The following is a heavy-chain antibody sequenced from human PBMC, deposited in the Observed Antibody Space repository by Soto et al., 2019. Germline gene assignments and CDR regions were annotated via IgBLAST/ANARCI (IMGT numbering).Heavy chain of an antibody. CDR3: ARVRWQTNYYYYGMDV. Sequence: GESLKISCNGSGYSFTIYCISLVLQMPGKGLEWMGRIDPSDSYTNYSPSFQGHVTISAVKSISTAYLQWSSLKASDTAMYYCARVRWQTNYYYYGMDVWGQGTTVTVSS. V-gene: IGHV5-10-1*01. CDR1: GYSFTIYC. J-gene: IGHJ6*02. D-gene: IGHD2-15*01. CDR2: IDPSDSYT.